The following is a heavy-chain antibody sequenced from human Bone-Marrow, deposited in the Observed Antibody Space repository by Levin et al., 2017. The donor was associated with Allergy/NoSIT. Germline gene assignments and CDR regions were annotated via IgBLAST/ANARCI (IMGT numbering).Heavy chain of an antibody. CDR2: FDPEDGET. CDR3: AIGSSQSGGRKGHREWLRFPYYYYYGMDV. D-gene: IGHD5-12*01. Sequence: ASVKVSCKVSGYTLTELSMHWVRQAPGKGLEWMGGFDPEDGETIYAQKFQGRVTMTEDTSTDTAYMELSSLRSEDTAVYYCAIGSSQSGGRKGHREWLRFPYYYYYGMDVWGQGTTVTVSS. CDR1: GYTLTELS. V-gene: IGHV1-24*01. J-gene: IGHJ6*02.